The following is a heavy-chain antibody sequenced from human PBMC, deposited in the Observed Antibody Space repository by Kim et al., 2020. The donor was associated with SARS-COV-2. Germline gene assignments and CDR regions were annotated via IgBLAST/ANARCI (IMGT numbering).Heavy chain of an antibody. J-gene: IGHJ4*02. Sequence: GESLKISCKGSGYSFTSYWISWVRQMPGKGLEWMGRIDPSASYTNYSPSFQGHVTISADKSISTAYLQWSSLKASDTAMYYCALNYYGSGSPPPYWGQGTLVTVSS. V-gene: IGHV5-10-1*01. CDR3: ALNYYGSGSPPPY. CDR2: IDPSASYT. CDR1: GYSFTSYW. D-gene: IGHD3-10*01.